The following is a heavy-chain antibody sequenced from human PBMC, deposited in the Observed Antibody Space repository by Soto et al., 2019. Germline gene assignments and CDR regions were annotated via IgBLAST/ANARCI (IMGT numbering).Heavy chain of an antibody. Sequence: PSETLSLTCAVYGGSFSGYYWSWIRQPPGKGLEWIGEINHSGSTNYNPSLKSRVTISVDTSKNQFSLKLSSVTAADTAVYYCARDRFLEWLPSYYYYGMDVWGQGTTVTVSS. CDR1: GGSFSGYY. CDR2: INHSGST. J-gene: IGHJ6*02. CDR3: ARDRFLEWLPSYYYYGMDV. V-gene: IGHV4-34*01. D-gene: IGHD3-3*01.